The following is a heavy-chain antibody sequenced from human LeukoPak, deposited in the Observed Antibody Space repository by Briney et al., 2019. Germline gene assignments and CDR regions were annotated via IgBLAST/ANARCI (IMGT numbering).Heavy chain of an antibody. V-gene: IGHV1-69*01. J-gene: IGHJ4*02. CDR1: GGTFSSYA. D-gene: IGHD3-22*01. CDR3: ASSVRIVVAVFDY. Sequence: SVKVSCXASGGTFSSYAISGVRRAPGQGLDWMGGIMPIFGTANYAQKFQGRVTITADESTSTAYMELSSLRSEDTAVYHCASSVRIVVAVFDYWGQGTLVTVSS. CDR2: IMPIFGTA.